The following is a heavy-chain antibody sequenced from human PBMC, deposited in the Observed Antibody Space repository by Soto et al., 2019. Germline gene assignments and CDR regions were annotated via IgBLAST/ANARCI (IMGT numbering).Heavy chain of an antibody. CDR1: GDSVSSNRGA. Sequence: PSQTLSLTCAISGDSVSSNRGAWNWIRQSPSRGLEWLGRTYYRSSKWYNDYAESVKSRITINSDTSKNQFSLQLHSVTPEDTAVYSCARDRVNWNPYYHYGMDVCGQGTTVTVSS. J-gene: IGHJ6*02. V-gene: IGHV6-1*01. CDR2: TYYRSSKWYN. D-gene: IGHD1-20*01. CDR3: ARDRVNWNPYYHYGMDV.